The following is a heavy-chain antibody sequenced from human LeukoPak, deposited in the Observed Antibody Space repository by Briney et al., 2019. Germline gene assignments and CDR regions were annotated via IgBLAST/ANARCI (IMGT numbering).Heavy chain of an antibody. V-gene: IGHV4-30-4*01. Sequence: PSETLSRTCTVSGGSISSGDYYWSWIRQPPGKGLEWIGYIYYSGSTYYNPSLKSRVTISVDTSKHQFSLKLSSVTAADTDVYYCARLVLDGDGYNYHFDYWGQGTLVTVSS. CDR1: GGSISSGDYY. D-gene: IGHD5-24*01. CDR3: ARLVLDGDGYNYHFDY. J-gene: IGHJ4*02. CDR2: IYYSGST.